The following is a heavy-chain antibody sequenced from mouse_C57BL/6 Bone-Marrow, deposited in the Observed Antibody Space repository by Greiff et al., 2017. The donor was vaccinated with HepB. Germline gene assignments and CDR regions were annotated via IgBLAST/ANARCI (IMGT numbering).Heavy chain of an antibody. D-gene: IGHD1-1*01. CDR2: IDPSDSYT. Sequence: VQLQQPGAELVMPGASVKLSCKASGYTFTSYWMHWVKQRPGQGLEWIGEIDPSDSYTNYNQKFKGKSTLTVDKSSSTAYMQLSSLTSEDSAVYYCARAYYGSSYVGAMDYWGQGTSVTVSS. V-gene: IGHV1-69*01. CDR1: GYTFTSYW. CDR3: ARAYYGSSYVGAMDY. J-gene: IGHJ4*01.